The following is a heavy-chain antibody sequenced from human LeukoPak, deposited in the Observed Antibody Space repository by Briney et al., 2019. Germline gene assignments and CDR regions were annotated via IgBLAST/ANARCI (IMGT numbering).Heavy chain of an antibody. D-gene: IGHD2-2*02. CDR3: ALSECSSTSCYTKENLPFDAFDI. V-gene: IGHV4-30-2*01. CDR2: IYHSGST. CDR1: GGSISSGGYY. J-gene: IGHJ3*02. Sequence: PSETLSLTCTVSGGSISSGGYYWSWIRQPPGKGLEWIGYIYHSGSTYYNPSLKSRVTISVDRSKDQFSLKLSSVTAADTAVYYCALSECSSTSCYTKENLPFDAFDIWGQGTMVTVSS.